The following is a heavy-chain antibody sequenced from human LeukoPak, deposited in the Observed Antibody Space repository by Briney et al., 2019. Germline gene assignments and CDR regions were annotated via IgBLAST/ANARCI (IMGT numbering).Heavy chain of an antibody. J-gene: IGHJ4*02. CDR3: ARARYCSGGSCHPYYFDY. CDR1: GGSFSGYY. Sequence: SETLSLTCAVYGGSFSGYYWSWIRQPPGKGLEWIGEINHSGSTNYNPSLKSRVTISVDTSKNQFSLKLSSVTAADTAVYHCARARYCSGGSCHPYYFDYWGQGTLVTVSS. CDR2: INHSGST. D-gene: IGHD2-15*01. V-gene: IGHV4-34*01.